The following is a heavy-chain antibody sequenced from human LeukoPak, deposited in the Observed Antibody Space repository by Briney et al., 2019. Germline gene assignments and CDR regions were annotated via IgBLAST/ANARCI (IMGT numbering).Heavy chain of an antibody. CDR2: ISYDGSNK. Sequence: GGSLRLSCAASGFTFSSYAMHWVRQAPGKGLEWVAVISYDGSNKYYADSVKGRFTISRDNAKNSLYLQMNGLRAEDTAVYYCARDRLVVVPAAMDYWGQGTLVTVSS. J-gene: IGHJ4*02. CDR3: ARDRLVVVPAAMDY. D-gene: IGHD2-2*01. V-gene: IGHV3-30-3*01. CDR1: GFTFSSYA.